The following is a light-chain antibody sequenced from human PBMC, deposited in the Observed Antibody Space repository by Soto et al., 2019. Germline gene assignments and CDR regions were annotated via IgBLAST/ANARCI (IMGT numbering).Light chain of an antibody. CDR2: SND. V-gene: IGLV1-44*01. Sequence: QSVLTQPPSASGTPGQRVTISCSGSSSNIGSNIVTWYQHLPGTAPKLLIYSNDQRPSGVPDRFSGSKSGTSASLAISGLQSEDEADYYCASWDDSRKGVVFGGGTKLTVL. CDR3: ASWDDSRKGVV. CDR1: SSNIGSNI. J-gene: IGLJ2*01.